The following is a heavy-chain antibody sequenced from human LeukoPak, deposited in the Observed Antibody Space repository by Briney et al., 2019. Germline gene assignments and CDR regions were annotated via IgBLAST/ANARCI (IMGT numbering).Heavy chain of an antibody. D-gene: IGHD4/OR15-4a*01. J-gene: IGHJ4*02. Sequence: GGSLRLSCAASGFTFSSYAMSWVRQAPGKGLEWVSAISGSGDSTYYADSVKGRFTISRVNSKNTLYLQMDSLRAEDTAVYYCAKDRSDTTMVYNFDYWGQGTLVTVSS. CDR3: AKDRSDTTMVYNFDY. CDR2: ISGSGDST. V-gene: IGHV3-23*01. CDR1: GFTFSSYA.